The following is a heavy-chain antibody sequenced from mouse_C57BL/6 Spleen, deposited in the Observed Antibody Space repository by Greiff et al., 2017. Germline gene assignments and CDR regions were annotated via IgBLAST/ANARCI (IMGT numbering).Heavy chain of an antibody. J-gene: IGHJ1*03. CDR1: GFSLTSYG. CDR3: ARGEVYDGYCDV. V-gene: IGHV2-2*01. Sequence: QVQLKQSGPGLVQPSQSLSITCTVSGFSLTSYGVHWVRQSPGKGLEWLGVIWSGGSTDYNAAFISRLSISKDNSKSHVFFKMNSLQAEDTAIYYCARGEVYDGYCDVWGTGTTVTVSS. CDR2: IWSGGST. D-gene: IGHD2-12*01.